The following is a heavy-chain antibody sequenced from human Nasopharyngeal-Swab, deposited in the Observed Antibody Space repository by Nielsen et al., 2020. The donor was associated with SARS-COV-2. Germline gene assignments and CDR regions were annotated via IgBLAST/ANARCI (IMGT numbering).Heavy chain of an antibody. CDR3: ARDRANWDFDY. CDR1: GFTFSDYY. D-gene: IGHD7-27*01. V-gene: IGHV3-11*04. Sequence: GESLKISCAASGFTFSDYYMSWIRQAPGKGLEYISYISGSGGTIYYGDSMTGRFTISRDNAKNSLYLQMNSLGAEDTAVYYCARDRANWDFDYWGQGTLVTVSS. CDR2: ISGSGGTI. J-gene: IGHJ4*02.